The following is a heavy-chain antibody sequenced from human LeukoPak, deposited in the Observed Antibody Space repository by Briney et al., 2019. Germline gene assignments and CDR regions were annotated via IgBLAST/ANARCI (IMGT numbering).Heavy chain of an antibody. V-gene: IGHV3-30*18. D-gene: IGHD3-16*01. J-gene: IGHJ6*02. Sequence: GRSLRLSCAASGFTFSSYGMHWVRQAPGKGLEWVAVISYDGSNKYYADSVKGRFTISRDNSKNTLYLQMNSLRAEDTAVYYCAKDGSERWGGTYYYYYYGMDVWGQGTTVTVSS. CDR3: AKDGSERWGGTYYYYYYGMDV. CDR2: ISYDGSNK. CDR1: GFTFSSYG.